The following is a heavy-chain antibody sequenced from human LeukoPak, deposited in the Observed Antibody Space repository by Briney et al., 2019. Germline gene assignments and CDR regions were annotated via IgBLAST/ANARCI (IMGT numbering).Heavy chain of an antibody. J-gene: IGHJ4*02. CDR3: ATPNRGYGGIFDY. Sequence: GGSLRLSCAASGFTFSSHSMSWVRQAPGKGLEWVSVISDSGGTTYYADSVKGRFTISRDNSKNTLYLQVNSLRAEDTAVYYCATPNRGYGGIFDYWGQGTPVTVSS. CDR2: ISDSGGTT. CDR1: GFTFSSHS. D-gene: IGHD6-25*01. V-gene: IGHV3-23*01.